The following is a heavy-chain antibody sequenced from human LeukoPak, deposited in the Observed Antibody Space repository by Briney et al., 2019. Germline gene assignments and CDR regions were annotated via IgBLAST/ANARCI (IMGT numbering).Heavy chain of an antibody. Sequence: GASVKVSCRSSGYAFTSYYMHWVRQAPGQGLEWMGIINPTGSSATYAQKFQGRVSMTRDMSTSTLYMELSGLTSGDTAVYYCARGDYYGSGSHRTPIYYYYYMDVWGKGTTVTVSS. CDR3: ARGDYYGSGSHRTPIYYYYYMDV. D-gene: IGHD3-10*01. V-gene: IGHV1-46*01. J-gene: IGHJ6*03. CDR2: INPTGSSA. CDR1: GYAFTSYY.